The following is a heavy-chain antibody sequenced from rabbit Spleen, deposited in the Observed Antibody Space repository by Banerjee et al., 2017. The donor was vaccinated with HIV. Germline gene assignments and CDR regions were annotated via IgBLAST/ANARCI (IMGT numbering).Heavy chain of an antibody. CDR3: ANNHPDASSSGDDFLFNL. Sequence: EESGGDLVQPEGSLTLTCKVSGFDFSSDAMCWVRQAPGKRPEWIACIYNGDGSTYYASWVNGRFTISSDNAQNTVDLQMNSLTAADTATYFCANNHPDASSSGDDFLFNLWGQGTLVTVS. CDR2: IYNGDGST. J-gene: IGHJ4*01. D-gene: IGHD1-1*01. V-gene: IGHV1S47*01. CDR1: GFDFSSDA.